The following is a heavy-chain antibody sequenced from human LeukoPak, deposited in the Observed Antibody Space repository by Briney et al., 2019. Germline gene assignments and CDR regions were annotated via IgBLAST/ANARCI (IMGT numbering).Heavy chain of an antibody. J-gene: IGHJ4*02. CDR1: GFTFGDYA. D-gene: IGHD6-25*01. CDR3: AASSGFDY. V-gene: IGHV3-49*04. CDR2: IRSRAYGGAT. Sequence: GGSRRPSCPAPGFTFGDYAMSWARQPPGKGLEWVGYIRSRAYGGATEYAASVKGRFTITRVDSKSIAYLQMSNLNTEDTAVYYCAASSGFDYWGQGTTVTVSS.